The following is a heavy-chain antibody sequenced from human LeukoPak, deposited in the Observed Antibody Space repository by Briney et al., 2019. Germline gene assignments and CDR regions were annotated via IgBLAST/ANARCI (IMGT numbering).Heavy chain of an antibody. CDR1: GGSIGSFY. J-gene: IGHJ6*03. CDR2: IYYTGST. V-gene: IGHV4-59*01. Sequence: AETLPLTRNVSGGSIGSFYWNWIRQPPGKGLAWIGYIYYTGSTNYNPPLKSRVTISVDTSKNQFSLKVSPVTAADTAVYYCARGSVLLSMDVWGKGTTVTISS. D-gene: IGHD3-10*01. CDR3: ARGSVLLSMDV.